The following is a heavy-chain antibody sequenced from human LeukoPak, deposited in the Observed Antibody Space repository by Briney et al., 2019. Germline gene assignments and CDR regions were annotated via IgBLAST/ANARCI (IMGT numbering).Heavy chain of an antibody. CDR2: IYYSGST. CDR1: GGSISSYY. V-gene: IGHV4-59*08. CDR3: AILEWFGELYSSGPRFDP. D-gene: IGHD3-10*01. J-gene: IGHJ5*02. Sequence: PSETLSLTCTVSGGSISSYYWSWIRQPPGKGLEWIGYIYYSGSTNYNPSLKSRVTISVDTSKNQFSLKLSSVTAADTAVYYCAILEWFGELYSSGPRFDPWGQGTLVTVSS.